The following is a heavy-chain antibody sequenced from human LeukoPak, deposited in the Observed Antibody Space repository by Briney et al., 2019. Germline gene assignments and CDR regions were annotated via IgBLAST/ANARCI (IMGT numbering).Heavy chain of an antibody. CDR2: IRSDGSIT. V-gene: IGHV3-74*01. D-gene: IGHD4-23*01. CDR1: GSTFSGYW. CDR3: AKGGGWLYYFDY. J-gene: IGHJ4*02. Sequence: PGGSLRLSCAASGSTFSGYWMHWVRQAPGKGLAWVSVIRSDGSITTYADSVKGRFTISRDTAKNTLYLQMNSLRAEDTAVYYCAKGGGWLYYFDYWGQGTLVTVSS.